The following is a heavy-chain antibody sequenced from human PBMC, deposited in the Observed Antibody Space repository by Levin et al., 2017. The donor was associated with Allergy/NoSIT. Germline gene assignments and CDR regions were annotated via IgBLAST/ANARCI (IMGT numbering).Heavy chain of an antibody. CDR2: ISAYNGNT. D-gene: IGHD5-12*01. CDR3: ARVRADYTLDY. Sequence: GESLKISCKASGYTFTSYGISWVRQAPGQGLEWMGWISAYNGNTNYAQKLQGRVTMTTDTSTSTAYMELRSLRADDTAVYYCARVRADYTLDYWGQGTLVTVSS. CDR1: GYTFTSYG. V-gene: IGHV1-18*01. J-gene: IGHJ4*02.